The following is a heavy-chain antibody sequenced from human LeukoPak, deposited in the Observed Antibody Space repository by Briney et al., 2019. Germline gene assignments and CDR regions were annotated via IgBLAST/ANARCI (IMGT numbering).Heavy chain of an antibody. CDR3: AREGYSSSPLDY. CDR2: IWYDGSNK. V-gene: IGHV3-33*01. J-gene: IGHJ4*02. CDR1: GFTFSSYG. D-gene: IGHD6-13*01. Sequence: GGSLRLSCAASGFTFSSYGMHWVRQAPGKGLEWVAVIWYDGSNKYYADSVKGRFTISRDNSKNTLYLQMNSLRAEDTAVYYCAREGYSSSPLDYWGQGTLVTVSS.